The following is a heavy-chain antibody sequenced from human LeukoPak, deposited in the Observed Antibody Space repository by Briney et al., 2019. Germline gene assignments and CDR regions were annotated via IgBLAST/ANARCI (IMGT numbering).Heavy chain of an antibody. J-gene: IGHJ5*02. D-gene: IGHD4-17*01. V-gene: IGHV4-31*03. CDR1: GGSISSGGYY. CDR3: AREEVHDYGDSRGWFDP. Sequence: SETLSLTCTVSGGSISSGGYYWSWIRQHPGEGLEWIGYIYYSGSTYYNPSLKSRVTISVDTSKNQFSLKLSSVTAADTAVYYCAREEVHDYGDSRGWFDPWGQGTLVTVSS. CDR2: IYYSGST.